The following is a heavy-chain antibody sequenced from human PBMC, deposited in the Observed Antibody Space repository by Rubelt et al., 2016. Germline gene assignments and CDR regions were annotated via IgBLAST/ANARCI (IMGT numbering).Heavy chain of an antibody. V-gene: IGHV4-39*02. Sequence: QLQLQESGPGLVKPSETLSLTCAVSGGSISSSSYYWGWIRQPPGKGLEWIGSIYYSGSTYYNPSLKSRVTISVDTSKNQFSLKLSSVTDADTAVYYCAREYYYDTLRYGMDVWGQGTTVTVSS. D-gene: IGHD3-22*01. CDR1: GGSISSSSYY. CDR3: AREYYYDTLRYGMDV. CDR2: IYYSGST. J-gene: IGHJ6*02.